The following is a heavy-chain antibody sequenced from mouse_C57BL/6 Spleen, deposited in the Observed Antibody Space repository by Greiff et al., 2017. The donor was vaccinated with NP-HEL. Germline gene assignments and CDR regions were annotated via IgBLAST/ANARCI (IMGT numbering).Heavy chain of an antibody. CDR3: ARPLTTARYFDV. Sequence: EVHLVESGGGLVKPGGSLKLSCAASGFTFSSYTMSWVRQTPEKRLEWVATISGGGGNTYYPDSVKGRFTISRDNAKNTLYLQMSSLRSEDTALYYCARPLTTARYFDVWGTGTTVTVSS. CDR2: ISGGGGNT. D-gene: IGHD1-1*01. V-gene: IGHV5-9*01. CDR1: GFTFSSYT. J-gene: IGHJ1*03.